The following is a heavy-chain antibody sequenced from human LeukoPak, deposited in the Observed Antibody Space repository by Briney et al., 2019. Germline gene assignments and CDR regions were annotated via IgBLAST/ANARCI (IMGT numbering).Heavy chain of an antibody. CDR3: GRGGQFAAN. CDR1: GFTFDDYA. V-gene: IGHV3-9*01. Sequence: GRSLRLSCAASGFTFDDYAMHWVRQAPGKGLEWVSGISWNSGSIGYADSVKGRFTISRDNAKNSLYLQMNSLRAEDTALYYCGRGGQFAANWGQGTLVTVSS. D-gene: IGHD1-26*01. CDR2: ISWNSGSI. J-gene: IGHJ4*02.